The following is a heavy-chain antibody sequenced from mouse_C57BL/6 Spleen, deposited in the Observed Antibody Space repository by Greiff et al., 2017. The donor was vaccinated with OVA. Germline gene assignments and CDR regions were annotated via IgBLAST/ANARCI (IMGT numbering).Heavy chain of an antibody. Sequence: VQLQQSGPELVKPGASVKISCKASGYTFTDYYMNWVKQSHGKSLEWIGDINPNNGGTSYNQKFKGKATLTVDKSSSTAYMELRSLTSEDSAVYYCASGSTTVVAPGYWGQGTTLTVSS. CDR1: GYTFTDYY. CDR2: INPNNGGT. J-gene: IGHJ2*01. D-gene: IGHD1-1*01. CDR3: ASGSTTVVAPGY. V-gene: IGHV1-26*01.